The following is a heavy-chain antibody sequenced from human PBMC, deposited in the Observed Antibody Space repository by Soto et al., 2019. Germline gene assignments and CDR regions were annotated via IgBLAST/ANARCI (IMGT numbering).Heavy chain of an antibody. V-gene: IGHV5-51*01. D-gene: IGHD1-26*01. CDR1: GYHFTTYW. CDR2: ISPGDSDT. J-gene: IGHJ6*03. Sequence: GESLKISCQASGYHFTTYWIGWVRQMPGKGLEWMRIISPGDSDTRYSPSFQGQVNISADKSISTAYLQWNSLKASDNAIYYCARHSGSSYYYYCDDMDVWGKGTTVTVSS. CDR3: ARHSGSSYYYYCDDMDV.